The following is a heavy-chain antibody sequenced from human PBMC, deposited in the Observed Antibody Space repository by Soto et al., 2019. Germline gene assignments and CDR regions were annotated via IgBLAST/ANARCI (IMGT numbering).Heavy chain of an antibody. Sequence: ESGGGVVQPGRSLRLSCAASGFTFSSYGMHWVRQAPGKGLEWVAVISYDGSNKYYADSVKGRFTISRDNSKNTLYLQMNSLRAEDTAVYYCASTVSYGDYVTYWYFDLWGRGTLVTVSS. V-gene: IGHV3-30*03. D-gene: IGHD4-17*01. CDR3: ASTVSYGDYVTYWYFDL. CDR1: GFTFSSYG. CDR2: ISYDGSNK. J-gene: IGHJ2*01.